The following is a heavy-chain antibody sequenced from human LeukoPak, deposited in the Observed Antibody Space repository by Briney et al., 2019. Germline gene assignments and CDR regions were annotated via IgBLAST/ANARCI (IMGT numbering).Heavy chain of an antibody. J-gene: IGHJ4*02. Sequence: SETLSLTCAVYGGSFSGYYWSWIRQPPGKGLEWIGEINHSGSTNYNPSFKSRVTISVDTSKNQISLKLSSVTAAGTAVYYCARTAAGTLDYWGQETLVTVSS. D-gene: IGHD6-13*01. CDR2: INHSGST. CDR1: GGSFSGYY. V-gene: IGHV4-34*01. CDR3: ARTAAGTLDY.